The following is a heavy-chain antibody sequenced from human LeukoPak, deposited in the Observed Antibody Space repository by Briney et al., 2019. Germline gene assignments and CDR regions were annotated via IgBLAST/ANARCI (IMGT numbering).Heavy chain of an antibody. CDR3: AGDFDY. CDR1: GFSFRSYG. Sequence: GGSLRLSCAASGFSFRSYGMHWVRQAPGKGLEWVTFIRSGGTNKYYADSVKGRFTISRDNSKNMLYLQMNSLSAEDTAVYYCAGDFDYWGQGTLVTVSS. V-gene: IGHV3-30*02. CDR2: IRSGGTNK. J-gene: IGHJ4*02.